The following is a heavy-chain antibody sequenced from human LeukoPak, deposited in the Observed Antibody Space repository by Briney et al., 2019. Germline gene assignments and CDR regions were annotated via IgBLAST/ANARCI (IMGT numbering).Heavy chain of an antibody. CDR3: ARGATAWVHFDS. CDR2: IYKIGST. Sequence: SEPLSLMCTVSCGSISSSYWSWIRQPPRRGLEWMGYIYKIGSTSYNPSLKSRATISLDTSKNQFSLRLSSVTAAATPVYYCARGATAWVHFDSWGQGTLVTVSS. V-gene: IGHV4-59*01. D-gene: IGHD1-26*01. J-gene: IGHJ4*02. CDR1: CGSISSSY.